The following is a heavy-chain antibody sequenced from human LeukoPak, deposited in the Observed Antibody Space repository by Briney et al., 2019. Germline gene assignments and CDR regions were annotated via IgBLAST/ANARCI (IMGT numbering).Heavy chain of an antibody. J-gene: IGHJ4*02. CDR2: ISYDGSNK. V-gene: IGHV3-30-3*01. Sequence: GGSLRLSCAASGFTFGSYAMHWVRQAPGKGLEWVAVISYDGSNKYYADSVKGRFTISRDNSKNTLYLQMNSLRAEDTAVYYCARAREGAMATILSYWGQGTLVTVSS. D-gene: IGHD5-24*01. CDR3: ARAREGAMATILSY. CDR1: GFTFGSYA.